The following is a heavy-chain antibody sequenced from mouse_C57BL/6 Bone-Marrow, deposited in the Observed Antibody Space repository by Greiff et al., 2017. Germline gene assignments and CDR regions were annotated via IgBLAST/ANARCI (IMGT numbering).Heavy chain of an antibody. CDR2: IWSGGST. CDR1: GFSLTSYG. V-gene: IGHV2-2*01. Sequence: QVQLKESGPGLVQPSQSLSITCTVSGFSLTSYGVHWVRQSPGKGLEWLGVIWSGGSTDYNAAFISRLSISKDNSKSQVFFKMNSLQADDTAIYYCARNLYDYDGAWFAYWGQGTLVTVSA. CDR3: ARNLYDYDGAWFAY. D-gene: IGHD2-4*01. J-gene: IGHJ3*01.